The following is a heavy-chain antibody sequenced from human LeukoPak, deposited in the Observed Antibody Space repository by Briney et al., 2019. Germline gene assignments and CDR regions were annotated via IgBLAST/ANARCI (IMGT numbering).Heavy chain of an antibody. D-gene: IGHD3-10*01. CDR2: IYYSGST. CDR1: GGSIISYY. Sequence: SETLSLTCTVSGGSIISYYWSWIRQHPGKGLEWIGYIYYSGSTYYNPSLKSRVTISVDTSKNQFSLKLSSVTAADPAVYYCARPHYGSGSYSRDYWGQGTLVTVSS. V-gene: IGHV4-59*06. J-gene: IGHJ4*02. CDR3: ARPHYGSGSYSRDY.